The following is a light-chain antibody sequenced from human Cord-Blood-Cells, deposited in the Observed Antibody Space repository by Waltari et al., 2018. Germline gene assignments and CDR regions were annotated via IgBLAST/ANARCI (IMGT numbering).Light chain of an antibody. Sequence: DIVMTQSPDSLAVSLGERATINCKSSQSVLYSSNNKNYLAGYQQKPGQPPKLLIYWASTRGSGVPDRFRGSGSGTDFTLTISSLQSEDVAVYYCQQYYSTPFTFGPGTKVDIK. CDR2: WAS. V-gene: IGKV4-1*01. CDR3: QQYYSTPFT. J-gene: IGKJ3*01. CDR1: QSVLYSSNNKNY.